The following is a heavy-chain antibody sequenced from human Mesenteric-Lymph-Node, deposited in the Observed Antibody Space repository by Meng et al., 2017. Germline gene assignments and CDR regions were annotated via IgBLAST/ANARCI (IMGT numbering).Heavy chain of an antibody. CDR2: VSIDGRRT. D-gene: IGHD6-19*01. CDR3: ARGYSSCWYYQASFIDY. CDR1: GFTFSSYW. J-gene: IGHJ4*02. V-gene: IGHV3-74*01. Sequence: GGSLRLSCAASGFTFSSYWMHWFRQAPGKGLVWVSRVSIDGRRTVYADSVQGRFTISRDNAKNTLYLQMNSLRAEDTAVYYCARGYSSCWYYQASFIDYWGQGTLVTVSS.